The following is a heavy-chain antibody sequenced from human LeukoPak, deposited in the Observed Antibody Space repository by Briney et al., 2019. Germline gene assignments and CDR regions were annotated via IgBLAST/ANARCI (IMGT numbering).Heavy chain of an antibody. V-gene: IGHV3-21*04. J-gene: IGHJ4*02. CDR2: ITSNNSYI. Sequence: GGSLRLSCAASGFTFSGYSMSWVRQAPGKGLEWVSFITSNNSYIYYADSVKGRFTISRDNSKNTLYLQMNSLGAEDTAVYYCAKYDGDSSPYDYWGQGTLVTVSS. D-gene: IGHD6-13*01. CDR3: AKYDGDSSPYDY. CDR1: GFTFSGYS.